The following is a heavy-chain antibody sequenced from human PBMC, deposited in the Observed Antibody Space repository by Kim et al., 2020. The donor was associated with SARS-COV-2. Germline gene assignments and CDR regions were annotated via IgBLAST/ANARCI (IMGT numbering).Heavy chain of an antibody. V-gene: IGHV2-70*11. CDR3: ARIRIAAGWFDP. CDR2: IDWDDDK. J-gene: IGHJ5*02. Sequence: SGPTLVNPTQTLTLTCTFSGFSLSTSGMCVSWIRQPPGKALEWLARIDWDDDKYYSTSLKTRLTISKDTSKNQVVLTMTNMDPVDTATYYCARIRIAAGWFDPWGQGTLVTVSS. D-gene: IGHD6-13*01. CDR1: GFSLSTSGMC.